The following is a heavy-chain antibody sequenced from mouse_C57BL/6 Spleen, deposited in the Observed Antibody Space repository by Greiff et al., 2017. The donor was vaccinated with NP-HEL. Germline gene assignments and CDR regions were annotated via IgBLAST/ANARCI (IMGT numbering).Heavy chain of an antibody. CDR3: ARSRGWYFDV. V-gene: IGHV1-42*01. CDR1: GYSFTGYY. CDR2: INPSTGGT. Sequence: EVQLQQSEPELVKPGASVKISCKASGYSFTGYYMNWVKQSPEKSLEWIGEINPSTGGTTYNQKFKAKATLTVDKSSSTAYMQLKSLTSEDSAVYYCARSRGWYFDVWGTGTTVTVSS. J-gene: IGHJ1*03.